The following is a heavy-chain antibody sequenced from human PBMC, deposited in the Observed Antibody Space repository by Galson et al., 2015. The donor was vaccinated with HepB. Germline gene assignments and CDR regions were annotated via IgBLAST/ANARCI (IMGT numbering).Heavy chain of an antibody. D-gene: IGHD4-11*01. V-gene: IGHV3-23*01. CDR2: ISGSGDIT. CDR3: AKDRAVTRIGFYFHYMDV. CDR1: GFNFSTYA. J-gene: IGHJ6*03. Sequence: SLRLSCAGSGFNFSTYAMTWVRQAPGKGLQWVSSISGSGDITYYADSVKGRFTISRENSKNTLYLQMNSLRAEDTAVYYCAKDRAVTRIGFYFHYMDVWGKGTTVTVSS.